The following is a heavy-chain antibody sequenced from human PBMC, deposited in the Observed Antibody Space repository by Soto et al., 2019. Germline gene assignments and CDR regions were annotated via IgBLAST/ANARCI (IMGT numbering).Heavy chain of an antibody. CDR1: GFTFSEDA. Sequence: QVNLVESGGGVAQPGKSLRLSCATSGFTFSEDAMHWVRQAPGKGLEWVAVIWYDGSKKHYADSVKGRFTISRDNSKNTLFLQMNSLTAEDTAVYWCARDGRYTAMFSGFDYWGQGTLVTVSS. CDR2: IWYDGSKK. V-gene: IGHV3-33*01. J-gene: IGHJ4*02. CDR3: ARDGRYTAMFSGFDY. D-gene: IGHD5-18*01.